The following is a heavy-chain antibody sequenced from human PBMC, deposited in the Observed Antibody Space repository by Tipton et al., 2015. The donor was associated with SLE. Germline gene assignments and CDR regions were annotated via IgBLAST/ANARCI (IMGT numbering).Heavy chain of an antibody. Sequence: TLSLTCTVSGGSISSYYWSWIRQTPGEGLEWIGEINHTGGTNYNPSLESRVTMSVDTSKNQFSLKLSSVTAADTAMYYCARMGLCTTTTCNEGAFDVWGQGSMVTVSS. J-gene: IGHJ3*01. CDR2: INHTGGT. CDR1: GGSISSYY. D-gene: IGHD2-2*01. V-gene: IGHV4-34*01. CDR3: ARMGLCTTTTCNEGAFDV.